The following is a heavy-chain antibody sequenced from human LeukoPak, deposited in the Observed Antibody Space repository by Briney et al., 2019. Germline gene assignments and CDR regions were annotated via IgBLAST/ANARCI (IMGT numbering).Heavy chain of an antibody. CDR3: ARVTGWYGVSYFDY. D-gene: IGHD6-19*01. CDR2: IKQDGSEK. Sequence: GGSLRLSCAASGFTFSSYWMSWVRQAPGKVLEWVANIKQDGSEKYYVDSVKGRFTISRDNAKNSLYLQMNSLRAEDTAVYYCARVTGWYGVSYFDYWGQGTLVTVSS. V-gene: IGHV3-7*01. CDR1: GFTFSSYW. J-gene: IGHJ4*02.